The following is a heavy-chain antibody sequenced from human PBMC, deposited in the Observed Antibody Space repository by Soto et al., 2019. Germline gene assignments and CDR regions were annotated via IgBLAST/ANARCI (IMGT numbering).Heavy chain of an antibody. CDR2: MNQDGSEK. CDR3: VRDIVDPGSFVYFDY. V-gene: IGHV3-7*05. CDR1: GFTFSNYY. J-gene: IGHJ4*02. Sequence: VQLVESGGNLVQPGGSLRLSCAASGFTFSNYYMTWVRQAPGKGLEWLANMNQDGSEKYYVDSVKGRFTISRDNAKNSLYLQMNSLTVDDTAVYYCVRDIVDPGSFVYFDYWGQGSLVSVS. D-gene: IGHD1-26*01.